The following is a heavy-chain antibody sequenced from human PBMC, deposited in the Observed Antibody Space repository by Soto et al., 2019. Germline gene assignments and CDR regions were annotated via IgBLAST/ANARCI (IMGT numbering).Heavy chain of an antibody. CDR2: IYWNDDK. D-gene: IGHD3-16*01. Sequence: GSGPTLVNPTQTLTLTCTFSGFSLSTSGVGVGWIRQPPGKALEWLALIYWNDDKRYSPSLKSRLTITKDTSKNQVVLTMTNMDPVDTATYYCAHLPLGGVNPYFDYWGQGTLVTVSS. J-gene: IGHJ4*02. CDR3: AHLPLGGVNPYFDY. V-gene: IGHV2-5*01. CDR1: GFSLSTSGVG.